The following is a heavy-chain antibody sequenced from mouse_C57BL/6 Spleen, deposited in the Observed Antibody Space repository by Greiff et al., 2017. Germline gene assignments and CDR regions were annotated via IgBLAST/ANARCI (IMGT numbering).Heavy chain of an antibody. CDR3: ARQGGVFDY. Sequence: EVKVVESGGDLVKPGGSLKLSCAASGFTFSSYGMSWVRQTPDKRLEWVATISSGGSYTYYPDSVKGRFTISRDNAKNTLYLQMSSLKSEDTAMYYCARQGGVFDYWGQGTTLTVSS. CDR2: ISSGGSYT. CDR1: GFTFSSYG. J-gene: IGHJ2*01. V-gene: IGHV5-6*01. D-gene: IGHD1-1*02.